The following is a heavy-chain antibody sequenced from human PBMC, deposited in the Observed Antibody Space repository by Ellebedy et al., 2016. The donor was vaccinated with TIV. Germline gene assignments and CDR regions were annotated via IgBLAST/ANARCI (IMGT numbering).Heavy chain of an antibody. D-gene: IGHD5-24*01. CDR3: ARGGRWLQDWYFDL. CDR1: GYSFTSYW. J-gene: IGHJ2*01. V-gene: IGHV5-51*01. Sequence: GGSLRLXCKGSGYSFTSYWIGWVRQMPGKGLEWMGIIYPGDSDTRYSPSFQGQVTISADKSISTAYLQWSSLKASDTAMYYCARGGRWLQDWYFDLWGRGTLITVSS. CDR2: IYPGDSDT.